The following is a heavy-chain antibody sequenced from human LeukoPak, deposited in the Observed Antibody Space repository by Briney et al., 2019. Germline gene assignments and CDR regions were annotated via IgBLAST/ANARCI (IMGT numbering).Heavy chain of an antibody. V-gene: IGHV4-59*08. D-gene: IGHD3-3*01. J-gene: IGHJ4*02. Sequence: PSETLSLTCTVSGGSISGYYWTWIRQPPGKGLEWIGYIHYSGSTKYNPSLKSRITISVDTSKNQASLRLNSVTAADTAMYYCARLHPSQSGFSDYWGQGTLVTVSS. CDR3: ARLHPSQSGFSDY. CDR2: IHYSGST. CDR1: GGSISGYY.